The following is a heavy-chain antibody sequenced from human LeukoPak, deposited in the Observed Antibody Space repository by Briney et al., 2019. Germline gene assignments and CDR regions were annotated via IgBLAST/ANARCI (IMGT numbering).Heavy chain of an antibody. CDR3: AKDPHYYDSSGFDY. Sequence: SLRLSCAASGFTFSSYAMHWVRQAPGKGLEWVSGISWNSGSIGYADSVKGRFTISRDNAKNSLYLQMNSLRAEDTALYYCAKDPHYYDSSGFDYWGQGTLVTVSS. D-gene: IGHD3-22*01. V-gene: IGHV3-9*01. J-gene: IGHJ4*02. CDR1: GFTFSSYA. CDR2: ISWNSGSI.